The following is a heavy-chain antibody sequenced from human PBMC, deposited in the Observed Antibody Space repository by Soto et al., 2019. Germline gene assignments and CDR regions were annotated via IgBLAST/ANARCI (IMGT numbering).Heavy chain of an antibody. V-gene: IGHV3-48*03. D-gene: IGHD2-2*02. CDR3: ARGDCKTSCYIGF. CDR1: GFGFSNYE. Sequence: VQLVESGGGLVQPRGSLRLSCAASGFGFSNYEMNWVRQAPGKGLEWVSYITSSGGATMYADSVKGRFTISRDNAKDSLYLQMNSLRVEDTAVYYCARGDCKTSCYIGFWGQGALVTVSS. CDR2: ITSSGGAT. J-gene: IGHJ4*02.